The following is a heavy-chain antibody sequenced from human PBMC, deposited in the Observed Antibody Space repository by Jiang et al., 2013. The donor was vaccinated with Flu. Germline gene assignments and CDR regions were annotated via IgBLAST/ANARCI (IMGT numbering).Heavy chain of an antibody. CDR2: SNK. J-gene: IGHJ4*02. V-gene: IGHV3-33*01. CDR3: ARAPSGYSSGLDY. D-gene: IGHD6-19*01. Sequence: SNKYYADSVKGRFTISRDNSKNTLYLQMNSLRAEDTAVYYCARAPSGYSSGLDYWGQGTLVTVSS.